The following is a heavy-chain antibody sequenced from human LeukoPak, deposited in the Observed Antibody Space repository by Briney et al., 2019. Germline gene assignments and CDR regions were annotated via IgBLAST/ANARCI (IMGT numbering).Heavy chain of an antibody. V-gene: IGHV3-48*04. CDR2: ISSSSSTI. J-gene: IGHJ4*02. CDR1: GFTFSSYS. CDR3: ATAGRGAAAGAWS. Sequence: GGSLRLSCAASGFTFSSYSMNWVRQAPGKGLEWVSYISSSSSTIYYADSVKGRFTISRDNAKDTLYLQMNSLRAEDTAVYYCATAGRGAAAGAWSWGQGTLVTVSS. D-gene: IGHD6-13*01.